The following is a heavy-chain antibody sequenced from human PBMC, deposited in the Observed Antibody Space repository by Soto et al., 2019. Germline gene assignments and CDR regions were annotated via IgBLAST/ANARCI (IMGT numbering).Heavy chain of an antibody. Sequence: PVGSLRLSCAASGFTFTSYAMHWVRQAPGKGLEWLAVISYDGSKKQYAESVKGRFTISRDNSKNTVYLQMNSPRPEDTGVFYCAREVWEHTPRGDYYYYGMDVWGQGTTVTVSS. CDR3: AREVWEHTPRGDYYYYGMDV. D-gene: IGHD1-26*01. V-gene: IGHV3-30-3*01. CDR1: GFTFTSYA. CDR2: ISYDGSKK. J-gene: IGHJ6*02.